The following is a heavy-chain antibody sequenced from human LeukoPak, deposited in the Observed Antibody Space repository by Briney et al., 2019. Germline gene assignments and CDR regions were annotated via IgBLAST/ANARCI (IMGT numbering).Heavy chain of an antibody. V-gene: IGHV4-59*01. J-gene: IGHJ3*02. CDR2: IYYSGTT. CDR3: ARSPGGGFDI. D-gene: IGHD2-15*01. Sequence: AETLSLTCTVSGGYITNFYGGWIRPSPGKGLELIGYIYYSGTTNYGPSLKSRVSISVDTSKKQFSLKLSSVTAADTAFYYCARSPGGGFDIWGQGTMGTVSS. CDR1: GGYITNFY.